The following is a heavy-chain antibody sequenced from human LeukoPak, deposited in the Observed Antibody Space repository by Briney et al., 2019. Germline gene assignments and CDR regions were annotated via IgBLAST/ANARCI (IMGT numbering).Heavy chain of an antibody. V-gene: IGHV4-39*01. Sequence: PSETLSLTCTVSGGSISSSSYYWGWIRQPPGKGLEWIGSIYYSGSTYYNPSLKSRVTISVDTSKNQFSLKLSSVTAADTAVNYCARLGSTVVTPSDYWGQGTLVTVSS. CDR3: ARLGSTVVTPSDY. J-gene: IGHJ4*02. CDR2: IYYSGST. D-gene: IGHD4-17*01. CDR1: GGSISSSSYY.